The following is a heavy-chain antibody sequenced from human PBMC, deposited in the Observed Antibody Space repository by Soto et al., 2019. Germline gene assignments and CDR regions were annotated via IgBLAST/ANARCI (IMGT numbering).Heavy chain of an antibody. CDR2: INPSGGST. D-gene: IGHD3-10*01. CDR3: ARDLSLLWFGQTDDYYYYGMDV. Sequence: QVQLVQSGAEVKKPGASVKVSCKASGYTFTSYYMHWVRQAPGQGLEWMVIINPSGGSTSYAQKFQGRVTMTRDTSTSTVYMELSSLRSEDTAVYYCARDLSLLWFGQTDDYYYYGMDVWGQGTTVTVSS. V-gene: IGHV1-46*01. J-gene: IGHJ6*02. CDR1: GYTFTSYY.